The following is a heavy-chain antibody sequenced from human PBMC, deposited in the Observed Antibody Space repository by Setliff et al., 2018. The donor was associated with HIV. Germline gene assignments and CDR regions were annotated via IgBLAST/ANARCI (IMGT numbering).Heavy chain of an antibody. CDR3: ARWRWQQSEFDY. J-gene: IGHJ4*02. CDR2: NNWSGGST. V-gene: IGHV3-20*04. Sequence: PGGSLRLSCAASGFNFDDYGMTWVRQAPGKGLEWVSGNNWSGGSTGYADSMKGRFTISRDNARNSLFLQINSLRAEDTAVYFCARWRWQQSEFDYWGQGTLVTVSS. CDR1: GFNFDDYG. D-gene: IGHD3-3*01.